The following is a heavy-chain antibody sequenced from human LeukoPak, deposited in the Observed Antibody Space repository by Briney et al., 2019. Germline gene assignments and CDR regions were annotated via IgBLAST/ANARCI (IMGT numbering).Heavy chain of an antibody. V-gene: IGHV4-59*08. CDR3: ARHGGGGESYPRVFDS. D-gene: IGHD1-26*01. CDR1: GGSISPYY. CDR2: IYYSGST. J-gene: IGHJ4*02. Sequence: SEALSLTCIASGGSISPYYWSWIRQPPGKGLEWIGYIYYSGSTNYNPSLKRHVTMSVDTSKNQFSLKLSFVTAADTAIYYCARHGGGGESYPRVFDSWGRGNLVTVSS.